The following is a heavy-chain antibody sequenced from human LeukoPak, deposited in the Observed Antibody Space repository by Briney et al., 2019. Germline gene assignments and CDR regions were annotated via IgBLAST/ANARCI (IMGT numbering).Heavy chain of an antibody. CDR3: ARRTTVAPEYHFGS. Sequence: SETLSLTCTVSGGSISGYYWTWIRHPPGKGLEWIGYIYHSGNTNYNPSLKSRVTISLDMSKNQFSLKLTSVTAADTAVYYCARRTTVAPEYHFGSWGQGILVTVSS. D-gene: IGHD1-1*01. J-gene: IGHJ4*02. CDR1: GGSISGYY. V-gene: IGHV4-59*08. CDR2: IYHSGNT.